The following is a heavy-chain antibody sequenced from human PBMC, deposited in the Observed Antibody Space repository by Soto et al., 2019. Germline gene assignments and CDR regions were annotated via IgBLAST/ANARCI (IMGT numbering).Heavy chain of an antibody. CDR1: GFTFSSYA. V-gene: IGHV3-23*01. CDR2: ISGSGGST. CDR3: AKDQRITIFGVVITFFDY. J-gene: IGHJ4*02. D-gene: IGHD3-3*01. Sequence: EVQLLESGGGLVQPGGSLRLSCAASGFTFSSYAMSLVRQAPGKGLAWVSDISGSGGSTYYADSVKGRFTISIGNSKNTLYLLMNSLRAEDTAVYYCAKDQRITIFGVVITFFDYWGQGTLVTVSS.